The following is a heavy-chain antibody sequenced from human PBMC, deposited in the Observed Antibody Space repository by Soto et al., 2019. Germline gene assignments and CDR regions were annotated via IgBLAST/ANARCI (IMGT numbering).Heavy chain of an antibody. J-gene: IGHJ5*02. V-gene: IGHV1-2*02. CDR3: ARGMVYASEGLLDP. D-gene: IGHD2-8*01. CDR2: INPNSGGT. CDR1: GYTFTGYY. Sequence: QVQLVQSGAEVKKPGASVKVSCKASGYTFTGYYMHWVRQAPGQGLEWMGWINPNSGGTNNAQKFQGRVTTTRDTSITTAYMEHSRLRSDDTAVYYCARGMVYASEGLLDPWGQGSLVTVST.